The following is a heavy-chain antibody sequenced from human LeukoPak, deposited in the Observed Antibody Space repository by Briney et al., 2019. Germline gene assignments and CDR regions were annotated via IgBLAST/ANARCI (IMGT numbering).Heavy chain of an antibody. Sequence: SETLSLTCTVSGGSISSYYWSWIRQPPGKGLEWIGYIYYSGSTNYNPSLKSRVTISVDTSKNQFSLKLSSVTAADTAVYYCARSYGGITYYFDYWGQGTLVTVSS. CDR3: ARSYGGITYYFDY. CDR1: GGSISSYY. J-gene: IGHJ4*02. V-gene: IGHV4-59*01. CDR2: IYYSGST. D-gene: IGHD4-23*01.